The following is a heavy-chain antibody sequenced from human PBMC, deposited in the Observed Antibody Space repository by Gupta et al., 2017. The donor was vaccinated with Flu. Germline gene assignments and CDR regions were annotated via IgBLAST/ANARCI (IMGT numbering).Heavy chain of an antibody. J-gene: IGHJ5*02. Sequence: QESGPRLVKSSGTLSLTCTVSGDSISGSSHYWGWIRQSPGRGLEWIGNVYYTGGTYYAPSLKSRVTVSVDTSKNQFSLTLTSVTAADTAVYYCARMGTDDYNPAWFDPWGPGTLVSVSS. D-gene: IGHD3-9*01. CDR2: VYYTGGT. V-gene: IGHV4-39*01. CDR1: GDSISGSSHY. CDR3: ARMGTDDYNPAWFDP.